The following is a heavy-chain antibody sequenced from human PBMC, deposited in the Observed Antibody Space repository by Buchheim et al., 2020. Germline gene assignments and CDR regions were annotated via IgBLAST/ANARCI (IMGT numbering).Heavy chain of an antibody. D-gene: IGHD3-10*01. CDR3: AKVTSGSPSLDC. CDR1: GGSISSAYW. CDR2: IYHSGST. Sequence: QVQLQESGPGLVKPSGTLSLTCAVSGGSISSAYWWNWVRQPPGKGLEWLGEIYHSGSTNYNPSLKSRITIPVDHSKSQFFLRLTSVTAADTAVYYCAKVTSGSPSLDCWGQGTL. J-gene: IGHJ4*02. V-gene: IGHV4-4*02.